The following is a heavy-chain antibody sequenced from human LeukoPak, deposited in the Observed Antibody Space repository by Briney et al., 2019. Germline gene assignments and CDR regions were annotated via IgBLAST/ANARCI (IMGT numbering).Heavy chain of an antibody. CDR3: ARATASYSSSWYGPGFDY. V-gene: IGHV4-34*01. J-gene: IGHJ4*02. CDR2: INHSGST. D-gene: IGHD6-13*01. CDR1: GGSFSGYY. Sequence: SETLSLTCAVYGGSFSGYYWSWIRQPPGKGLEWIGEINHSGSTNYNPSLKSRVTISVDRSENQFSLKLSSVTAADTAVYYCARATASYSSSWYGPGFDYWGQGTLVTVSS.